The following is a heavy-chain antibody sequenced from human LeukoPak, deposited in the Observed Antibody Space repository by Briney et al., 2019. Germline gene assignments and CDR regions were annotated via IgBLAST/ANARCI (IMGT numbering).Heavy chain of an antibody. D-gene: IGHD6-6*01. CDR1: GFTFTNAW. CDR3: NTAYIDSRP. J-gene: IGHJ5*02. Sequence: GGSLRLSCAASGFTFTNAWMTWVRQAPGKGLEWVGRIKSKADGGTTDYAAPVKGRSIISRDDSKNTLYLQMNSLKTEDTAVYYCNTAYIDSRPWGQGTLVTVSS. V-gene: IGHV3-15*01. CDR2: IKSKADGGTT.